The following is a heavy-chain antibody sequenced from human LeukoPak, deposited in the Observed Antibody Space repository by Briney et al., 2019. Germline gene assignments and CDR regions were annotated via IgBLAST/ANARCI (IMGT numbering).Heavy chain of an antibody. CDR1: GYTFTSYY. CDR3: ARGARVGATRDYFDY. V-gene: IGHV1-46*04. D-gene: IGHD1-26*01. J-gene: IGHJ4*02. CDR2: ITPSSGST. Sequence: ASVKVSCKASGYTFTSYYTHWVRHAPGQGLEWMGIITPSSGSTSYAQKLLGRVTMTRDTSTSTVYMELSSLRSEDTAVYYCARGARVGATRDYFDYWGQGTLVTVSS.